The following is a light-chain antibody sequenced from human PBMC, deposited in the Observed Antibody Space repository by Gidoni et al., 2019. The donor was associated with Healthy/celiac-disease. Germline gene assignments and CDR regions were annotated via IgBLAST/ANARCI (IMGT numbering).Light chain of an antibody. Sequence: DIQMTPSPSSLSASVGDRVTITCRASQSSSSNVNWYQQKPGKAPKLLIYAATSLQSGVPSRFSGRGSGTDFTLTISSRQPEDFATYYCQQSYSTPRTFGQGTKVEIK. J-gene: IGKJ1*01. CDR1: QSSSSN. V-gene: IGKV1-39*01. CDR2: AAT. CDR3: QQSYSTPRT.